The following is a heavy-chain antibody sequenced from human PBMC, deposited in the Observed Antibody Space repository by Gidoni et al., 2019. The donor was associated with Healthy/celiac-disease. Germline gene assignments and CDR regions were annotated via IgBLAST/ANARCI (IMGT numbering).Heavy chain of an antibody. CDR3: ARGDYSNYSRWFDP. CDR1: VGASCTSSW. CDR2: IYHSGST. J-gene: IGHJ5*02. D-gene: IGHD4-4*01. Sequence: QVQLHESCPVLVKPSGTLSLTCAVSVGASCTSSWWSWVRQPPGKGLGWIGEIYHSGSTNYNPSRKRRVTISVDKSKNQFSRKLSSVTAADTAVYYCARGDYSNYSRWFDPWGQGTLVTVSS. V-gene: IGHV4-4*02.